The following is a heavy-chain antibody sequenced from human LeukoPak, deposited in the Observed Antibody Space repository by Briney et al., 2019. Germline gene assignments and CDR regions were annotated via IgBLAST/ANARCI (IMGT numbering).Heavy chain of an antibody. CDR1: GGSISSGGYY. CDR3: ARDRGNDYGDYVGYFDY. D-gene: IGHD4-17*01. V-gene: IGHV4-31*03. CDR2: IYYSGST. Sequence: PSETLSLTCTVSGGSISSGGYYWSWIRQHPGKGLEWIGYIYYSGSTYYNPSLKSRVTISVDTSKNQFSLKLSSVTAADTAVYYCARDRGNDYGDYVGYFDYWGQGTLVTVSS. J-gene: IGHJ4*02.